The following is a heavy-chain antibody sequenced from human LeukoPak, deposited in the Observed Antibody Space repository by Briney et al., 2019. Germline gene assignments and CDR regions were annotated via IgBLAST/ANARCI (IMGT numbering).Heavy chain of an antibody. CDR3: ARDWDYYDSSGYYYGDRLRSFDS. CDR1: GFTFSSYS. Sequence: GGSLRLSCAASGFTFSSYSMNWVRQAPGKGLEWVSSISSSSSYIYYADSVKGRFTISRDNAKNSLYLQMNSLRAEDTAVYYCARDWDYYDSSGYYYGDRLRSFDSWGQGTLVTVSS. V-gene: IGHV3-21*01. CDR2: ISSSSSYI. D-gene: IGHD3-22*01. J-gene: IGHJ4*02.